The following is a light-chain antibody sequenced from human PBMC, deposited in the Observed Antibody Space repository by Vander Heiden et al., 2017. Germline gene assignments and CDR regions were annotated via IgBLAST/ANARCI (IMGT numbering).Light chain of an antibody. Sequence: IQLTQSPSSLSASVGDRLTSTCRASQGISSYLAWYQQKPGKAPKLLIYAASTLQSGVPSRFSGSGSGTDFTLTISSLQPEDFATYYCQQLNSYPQITFGQGTRLEIK. J-gene: IGKJ5*01. V-gene: IGKV1-9*01. CDR2: AAS. CDR3: QQLNSYPQIT. CDR1: QGISSY.